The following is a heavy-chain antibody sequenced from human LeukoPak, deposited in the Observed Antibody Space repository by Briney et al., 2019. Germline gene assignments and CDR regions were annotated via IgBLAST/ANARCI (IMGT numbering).Heavy chain of an antibody. V-gene: IGHV3-30*02. D-gene: IGHD3-9*01. CDR1: NFMFSNYD. J-gene: IGHJ6*03. CDR3: AKDRGGNFDSNPRRFYYYMDV. Sequence: GGSLRLSCAASNFMFSNYDMNWARQVPGKGLEWVAFIRYDGSYKNSAESVQGRFTTSRDNSRNTLYLQMSRLRAEDTAVYYCAKDRGGNFDSNPRRFYYYMDVWGKGTTVTVSS. CDR2: IRYDGSYK.